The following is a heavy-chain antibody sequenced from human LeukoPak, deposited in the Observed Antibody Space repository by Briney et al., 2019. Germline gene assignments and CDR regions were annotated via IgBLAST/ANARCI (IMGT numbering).Heavy chain of an antibody. D-gene: IGHD3-22*01. J-gene: IGHJ2*01. CDR3: ARHDPYDSSGYRLGWYFDL. CDR2: IYDSGST. CDR1: GGSISSSSYY. Sequence: SETLSLTCTVSGGSISSSSYYWGWIRQPPGKGLEWIGSIYDSGSTYYNPSLKSRVTISVDTSKNQFSLKLSSVTAADTAVYYCARHDPYDSSGYRLGWYFDLWGHGTLVTVSS. V-gene: IGHV4-39*01.